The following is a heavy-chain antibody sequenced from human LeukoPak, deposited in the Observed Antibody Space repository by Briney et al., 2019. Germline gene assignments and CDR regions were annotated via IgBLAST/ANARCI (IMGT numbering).Heavy chain of an antibody. Sequence: GGSLRLSCAASGFTFSSYSMNWARQAPGKGLEWVSSISSSSSYIYYADSVKGRFTISRDNAKNSLYLQMNSLRAEDTAVYYCARGESGSYYVFDYWGQGTLVTVSS. CDR1: GFTFSSYS. CDR2: ISSSSSYI. CDR3: ARGESGSYYVFDY. D-gene: IGHD1-26*01. V-gene: IGHV3-21*01. J-gene: IGHJ4*02.